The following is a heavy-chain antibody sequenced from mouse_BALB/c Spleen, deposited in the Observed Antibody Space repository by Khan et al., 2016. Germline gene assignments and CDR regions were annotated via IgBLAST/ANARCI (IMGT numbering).Heavy chain of an antibody. D-gene: IGHD2-4*01. J-gene: IGHJ3*01. CDR1: GFNIKDTY. CDR3: ARSYYDSWFVY. Sequence: VQLQQSGAELVKPGASVKLSCTASGFNIKDTYMHWMIQRPEQGLEWIGRIDPANDNTKYEQKFQGKATITADTSSNKAYLQLSSLTSDDTAVYYVARSYYDSWFVYWVQGTLVTVSA. CDR2: IDPANDNT. V-gene: IGHV14-3*02.